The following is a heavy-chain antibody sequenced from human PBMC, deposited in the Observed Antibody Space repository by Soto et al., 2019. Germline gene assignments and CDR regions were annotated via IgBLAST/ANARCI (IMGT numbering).Heavy chain of an antibody. D-gene: IGHD2-15*01. CDR3: ARGYCSGGSCYAFHP. CDR2: IIPIFGTA. J-gene: IGHJ5*02. V-gene: IGHV1-69*13. CDR1: GGTFSSYA. Sequence: GASVKVSCKASGGTFSSYAISWVRQAPGQGLEWMGGIIPIFGTANYAQKFQGRVTITADESTSTAYMELSSLRSEDTAVYYCARGYCSGGSCYAFHPWGQGTLVTVSS.